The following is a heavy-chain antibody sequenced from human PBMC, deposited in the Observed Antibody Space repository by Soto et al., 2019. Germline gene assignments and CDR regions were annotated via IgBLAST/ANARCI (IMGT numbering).Heavy chain of an antibody. D-gene: IGHD3-3*01. J-gene: IGHJ5*02. CDR3: ARGGGTILAPLP. CDR1: VCAFTSYF. V-gene: IGHV1-2*02. CDR2: INPNSGAT. Sequence: SVNVSCKSCVCAFTSYFMHWVRQAPGQGLEWMGWINPNSGATKYAQKFQGRVTLSRDTSISTAYMELSGLRSDDTAVYYCARGGGTILAPLPWGQGTLVTVSS.